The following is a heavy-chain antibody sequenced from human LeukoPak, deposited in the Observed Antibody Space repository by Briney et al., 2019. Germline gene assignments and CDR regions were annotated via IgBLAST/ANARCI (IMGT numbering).Heavy chain of an antibody. D-gene: IGHD2-8*01. J-gene: IGHJ4*02. CDR2: ISLTGLT. Sequence: SETLSLTCGVSGGSISNTNWWWWVRQPPGQGLEWIGEISLTGLTHYNPSLESRVTVSLDKSKNQLSLNLTSVTAADTAGYYCSRENGAFSPFGYWGQGTLVTVLS. CDR1: GGSISNTNW. CDR3: SRENGAFSPFGY. V-gene: IGHV4/OR15-8*02.